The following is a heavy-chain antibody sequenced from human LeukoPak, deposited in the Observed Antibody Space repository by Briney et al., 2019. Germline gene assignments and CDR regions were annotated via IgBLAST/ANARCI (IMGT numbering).Heavy chain of an antibody. CDR3: TRYNNDHFDY. V-gene: IGHV3-33*01. CDR1: GFTFGGYG. CDR2: IAYDGSRA. Sequence: QPGRSLRLSCAGSGFTFGGYGMHWFRQIPGRGLEWVAVIAYDGSRAFYADSVKGRFTISRDNSKNTMSVQMDDLRAEDTAVYYCTRYNNDHFDYWGQGTLVTVSS. J-gene: IGHJ4*02. D-gene: IGHD1-14*01.